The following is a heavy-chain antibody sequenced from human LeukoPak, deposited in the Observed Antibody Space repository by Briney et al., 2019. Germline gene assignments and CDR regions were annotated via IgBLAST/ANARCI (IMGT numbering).Heavy chain of an antibody. Sequence: ASVKVSCKASGYTFTSYYMHWVRQAPGQGLEWMGIVNPSGGSTSYAQKFQGRVTMTRDTSTSTVYMELSSLRSDDTAVYYCARGVRGFYYDSSGYYYVPDYWGQGTLVTVSS. CDR2: VNPSGGST. D-gene: IGHD3-22*01. V-gene: IGHV1-46*01. CDR3: ARGVRGFYYDSSGYYYVPDY. CDR1: GYTFTSYY. J-gene: IGHJ4*02.